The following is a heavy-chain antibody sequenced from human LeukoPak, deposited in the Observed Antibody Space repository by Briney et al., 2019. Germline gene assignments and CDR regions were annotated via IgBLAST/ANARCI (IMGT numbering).Heavy chain of an antibody. CDR2: MYHGGST. V-gene: IGHV4-59*04. D-gene: IGHD4-17*01. CDR3: AITNDFGDYMGA. Sequence: PSETPSLTCTVSGGSISSYYWSWIRQPPGKGLEWIGYMYHGGSTYYSPSLKSRVTISVDWSKNQFSLNLSSVTAADTAVYYCAITNDFGDYMGAWGQGTLVTVSS. J-gene: IGHJ5*02. CDR1: GGSISSYY.